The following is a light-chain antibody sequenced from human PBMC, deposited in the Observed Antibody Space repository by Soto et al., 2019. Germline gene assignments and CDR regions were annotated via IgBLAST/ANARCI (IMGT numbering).Light chain of an antibody. J-gene: IGLJ3*02. CDR3: HTWGTGTWE. CDR1: SGNSTYT. Sequence: QSVLTQSPSASASLGDSVKLTCTLSSGNSTYTIAWHQQQPEKGPRYLMKVNSDGSHNQVDGIPTRFSGSSSGAERHLIIFSLQSEDEADYSCHTWGTGTWEFGGGTKLPVL. V-gene: IGLV4-69*01. CDR2: VNSDGSH.